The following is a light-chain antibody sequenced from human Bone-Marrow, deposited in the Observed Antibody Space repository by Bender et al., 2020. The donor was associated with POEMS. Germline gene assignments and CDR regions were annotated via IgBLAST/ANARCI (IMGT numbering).Light chain of an antibody. CDR3: QSYDNSLGGWV. J-gene: IGLJ3*02. Sequence: QSVLPQPPSVSAAPGQRVIISCTGSASNFGSHYDVHWYQQVPGTAPKLLIYGYNNRPSGVPDRFSGSKSGTSASLAITGLQAEDEGDYYCQSYDNSLGGWVFGGGTKLTVL. CDR1: ASNFGSHYD. CDR2: GYN. V-gene: IGLV1-40*01.